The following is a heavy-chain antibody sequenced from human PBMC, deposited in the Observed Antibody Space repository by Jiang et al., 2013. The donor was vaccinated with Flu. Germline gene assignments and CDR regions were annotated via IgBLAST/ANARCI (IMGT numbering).Heavy chain of an antibody. J-gene: IGHJ5*02. D-gene: IGHD4-17*01. V-gene: IGHV4-39*01. CDR3: ARQGRALRSNWFDP. Sequence: PGLVKPSETLSLTCTVSGGSISSSSYYWGWIRQPPGKGLEWIGSIYYSGSTYYNPSLKSRVTISVDTSKNQFSLKLSSVTAADTAVYYCARQGRALRSNWFDPWGQGTLVTVSS. CDR1: GGSISSSSYY. CDR2: IYYSGST.